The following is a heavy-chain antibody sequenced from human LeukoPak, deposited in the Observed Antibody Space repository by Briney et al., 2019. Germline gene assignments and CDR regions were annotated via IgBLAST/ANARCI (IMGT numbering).Heavy chain of an antibody. V-gene: IGHV4-4*02. J-gene: IGHJ4*02. D-gene: IGHD2-15*01. Sequence: SGTLSLTCAVSGGSISSSNWWSWVRQPPGKGLEWIGEIYHSGSTYYNPSLKSRVTISVDTSKNQFSLKLSSVTAADTAVYYCARDRSSCSGGSCTEVLDYWGQGTLVTVSS. CDR2: IYHSGST. CDR1: GGSISSSNW. CDR3: ARDRSSCSGGSCTEVLDY.